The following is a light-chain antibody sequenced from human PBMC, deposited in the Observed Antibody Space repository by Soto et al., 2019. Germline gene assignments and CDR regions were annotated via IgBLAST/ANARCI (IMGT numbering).Light chain of an antibody. CDR1: QSVSSN. V-gene: IGKV3-15*01. CDR2: GAS. J-gene: IGKJ2*01. CDR3: QQYNNWPLRAHLYT. Sequence: EIVMTQSPATLSVSPGERATLSCRASQSVSSNLAWYQQKPGQAPRLLIYGASTRATGIPARFSGSGSGTEFTLTISSLQSEDFAVYYCQQYNNWPLRAHLYTFGQGTKLEIK.